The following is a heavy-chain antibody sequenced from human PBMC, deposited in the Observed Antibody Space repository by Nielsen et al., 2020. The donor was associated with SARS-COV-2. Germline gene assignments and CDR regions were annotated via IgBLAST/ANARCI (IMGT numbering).Heavy chain of an antibody. V-gene: IGHV3-74*01. CDR1: GFTFSTYW. CDR2: INSPGSSI. J-gene: IGHJ4*02. Sequence: GESLKISCAASGFTFSTYWMHWVRQTPGQGLVWVSRINSPGSSISYADSVKGRFTISRDNAKNTLYLQMNSLRAEDTAVYYCARGASIAAAGGVYWGQGTLVTVSS. CDR3: ARGASIAAAGGVY. D-gene: IGHD6-13*01.